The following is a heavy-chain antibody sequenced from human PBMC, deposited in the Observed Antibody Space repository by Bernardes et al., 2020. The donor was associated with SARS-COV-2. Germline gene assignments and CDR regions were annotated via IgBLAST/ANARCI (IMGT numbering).Heavy chain of an antibody. CDR1: WFSLSPRGEG. Sequence: SGSTLWKPTQTLPLTCPFPWFSLSPRGEGVGWIRQPPGKALEWLALIYWNADKRYSPSLKSRLNITKDTSKTQVVLTMTNMDPVDTATYYCSHVAVAGTIRYYYYYGMDVWGQGTTVTVSS. J-gene: IGHJ6*02. CDR2: IYWNADK. D-gene: IGHD6-19*01. CDR3: SHVAVAGTIRYYYYYGMDV. V-gene: IGHV2-5*01.